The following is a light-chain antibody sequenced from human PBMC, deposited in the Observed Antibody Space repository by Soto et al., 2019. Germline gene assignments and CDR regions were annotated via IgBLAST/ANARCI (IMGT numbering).Light chain of an antibody. V-gene: IGKV3-20*01. CDR2: GAS. CDR1: QSVSSNY. CDR3: QQYGSSPPIT. J-gene: IGKJ5*01. Sequence: EIGLNQSPGILSLSPGERATLSCRASQSVSSNYLAWYQHKPGQAPRLLIYGASSRATGIPDRFSGSGSGTDFTLTISRLEPEDFAVYYCQQYGSSPPITFGQGTRLEIK.